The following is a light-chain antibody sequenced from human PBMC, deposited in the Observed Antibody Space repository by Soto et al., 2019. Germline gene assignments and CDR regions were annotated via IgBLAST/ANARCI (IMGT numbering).Light chain of an antibody. CDR3: QQHNNWL. Sequence: ENVLTQSPDTLSLSPGERATLSCRASQSVSNYVAWYQHKPGQAPRLLIYDASNRATGIPASFSGSGSGTDLTLTISCLDTEDFAVSYCQQHNNWLFGPGTKVDIK. CDR2: DAS. V-gene: IGKV3-11*01. J-gene: IGKJ3*01. CDR1: QSVSNY.